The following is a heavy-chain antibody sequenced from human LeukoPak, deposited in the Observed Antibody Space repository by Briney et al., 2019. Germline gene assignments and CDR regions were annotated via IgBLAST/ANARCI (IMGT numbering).Heavy chain of an antibody. CDR2: TYYRSKWYN. V-gene: IGHV6-1*01. J-gene: IGHJ5*02. Sequence: SQTLSLTCAISGDSVSSNSAAWNWIRQSPSRGLEWLGRTYYRSKWYNDYAVSVKSRITINPDTSKNQFSLQLNSVTPVDTAVYYCARGAYSSWYLNWFDPWGQGTLVTVSS. CDR3: ARGAYSSWYLNWFDP. CDR1: GDSVSSNSAA. D-gene: IGHD6-13*01.